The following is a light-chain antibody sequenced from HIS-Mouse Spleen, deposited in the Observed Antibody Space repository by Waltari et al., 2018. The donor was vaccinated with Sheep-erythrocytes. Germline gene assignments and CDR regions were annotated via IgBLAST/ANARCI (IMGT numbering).Light chain of an antibody. CDR3: SSYAGSNNWV. CDR1: KLGDKY. CDR2: QDS. V-gene: IGLV3-1*01. Sequence: SYELTQPPSVSVSPGQTASITCSGDKLGDKYACWCQQKPGQSPVLVIYQDSKRPSGVPDSFAGSKSGNTASLTVSGLQAEDEADYYCSSYAGSNNWVFGGGTKLTVL. J-gene: IGLJ3*02.